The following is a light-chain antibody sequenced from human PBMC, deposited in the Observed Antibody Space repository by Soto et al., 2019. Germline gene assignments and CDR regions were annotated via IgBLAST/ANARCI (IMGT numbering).Light chain of an antibody. J-gene: IGKJ5*01. V-gene: IGKV1-5*01. Sequence: DIQMTQSPYSLSAAVGDRVTIACRASQNINTYLNWYQQKPGKAPKLLIYDASSLKSGVPSRFSGSGSGTEFTLTISSLQPDDFATYYCQHYNSYTITFGQGTRLEIK. CDR3: QHYNSYTIT. CDR1: QNINTY. CDR2: DAS.